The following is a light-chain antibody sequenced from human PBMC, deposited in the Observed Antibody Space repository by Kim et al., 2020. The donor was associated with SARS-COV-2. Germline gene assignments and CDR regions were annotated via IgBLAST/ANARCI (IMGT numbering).Light chain of an antibody. Sequence: SASVGDRVTITCRASQDISSWLAWYQQKPGKAPKLLLSAASSLQSGVPSRFSGSGSGTDFTLTISSLQPEDFASYYCQRADSFPLGFGGGTKLEIK. J-gene: IGKJ4*01. CDR1: QDISSW. V-gene: IGKV1-12*01. CDR2: AAS. CDR3: QRADSFPLG.